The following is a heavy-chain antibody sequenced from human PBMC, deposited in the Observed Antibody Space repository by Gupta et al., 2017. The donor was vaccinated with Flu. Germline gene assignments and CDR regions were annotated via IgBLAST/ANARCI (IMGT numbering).Heavy chain of an antibody. D-gene: IGHD1-7*01. Sequence: QVQLVESGEGVVQPGRSLRLSCAAPGITFSTFGMPWVRQAPGKGLEWVALISSDGSIKHYADSVKGRFTISRDNSQNTMFLQMSSLRAEDTAFYYGASEVSWNYALDYWGQGTLVTVSS. CDR2: ISSDGSIK. CDR1: GITFSTFG. V-gene: IGHV3-30*03. CDR3: ASEVSWNYALDY. J-gene: IGHJ4*02.